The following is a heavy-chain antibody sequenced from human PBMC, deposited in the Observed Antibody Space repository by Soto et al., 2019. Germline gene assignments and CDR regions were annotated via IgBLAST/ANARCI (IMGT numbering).Heavy chain of an antibody. V-gene: IGHV3-33*01. J-gene: IGHJ4*02. CDR2: IWYDGSNK. CDR3: IAAAANFDY. D-gene: IGHD6-13*01. CDR1: GFTFSSYG. Sequence: RRLSCAASGFTFSSYGMHWVRQAPGKGLEWVAVIWYDGSNKYYADSVKGRFTISRDNSKNTLYLQMNSLRAEDTAVYYCIAAAANFDYWGQGTLVTVSS.